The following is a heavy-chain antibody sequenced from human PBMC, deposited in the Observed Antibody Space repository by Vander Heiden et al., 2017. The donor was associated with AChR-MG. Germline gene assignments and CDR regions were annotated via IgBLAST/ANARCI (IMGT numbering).Heavy chain of an antibody. CDR3: AKKVRLFDPYYYYGMDV. Sequence: QVQLVESGGGVVQPGGSLRLSCAASGIPFSSYGMHWVRQAPGKGLEWVAFIRYDGSNKFYADSVKGRFTISRDNSKNTLYLQMNSLRAEDTAVYYCAKKVRLFDPYYYYGMDVWGQGTTVTVSS. D-gene: IGHD3-22*01. J-gene: IGHJ6*02. CDR1: GIPFSSYG. CDR2: IRYDGSNK. V-gene: IGHV3-30*02.